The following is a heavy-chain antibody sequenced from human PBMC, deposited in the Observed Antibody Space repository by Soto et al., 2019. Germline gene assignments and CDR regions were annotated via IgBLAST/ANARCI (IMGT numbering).Heavy chain of an antibody. D-gene: IGHD3-10*01. V-gene: IGHV3-33*01. CDR1: GFTFSSYG. CDR3: ARDRYYGSGSYCDY. J-gene: IGHJ4*02. Sequence: QVQLVESGAGVVQPGRSLRLSCAASGFTFSSYGMHWVRQAPGKGLEWVAVIWYDGSNKYYADSVKGRFTISRDNSKNTLYLQMNCLRAEDTAVYYCARDRYYGSGSYCDYWGQGTLVTVSS. CDR2: IWYDGSNK.